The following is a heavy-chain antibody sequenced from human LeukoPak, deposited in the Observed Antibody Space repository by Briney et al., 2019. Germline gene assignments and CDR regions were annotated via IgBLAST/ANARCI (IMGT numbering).Heavy chain of an antibody. CDR3: AKKAAHYYDTSTAALGY. CDR2: ISSGSGYI. CDR1: AFTFCYNS. D-gene: IGHD3-22*01. Sequence: GGSLSLSSAAYAFTFCYNSRDWDGQAPGKGLEWVSSISSGSGYIYYADSVKGRFTISRDNAKNSLYLQMNSLRAEDTAVCYCAKKAAHYYDTSTAALGYWGQGTLVIVSS. J-gene: IGHJ4*02. V-gene: IGHV3-21*01.